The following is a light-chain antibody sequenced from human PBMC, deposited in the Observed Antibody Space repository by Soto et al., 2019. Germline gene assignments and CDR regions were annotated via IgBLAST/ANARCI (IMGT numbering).Light chain of an antibody. CDR1: HSVSSN. Sequence: EIVMTQSPATLSVSPGERATLSCRASHSVSSNLAWYQQKPGQAHRLLIYGASTRATGVPARFSGSGSGTEFTLTISGLQSEDCAVYYCQQYNNWPPYTFGQGTKLEIK. V-gene: IGKV3-15*01. CDR2: GAS. CDR3: QQYNNWPPYT. J-gene: IGKJ2*01.